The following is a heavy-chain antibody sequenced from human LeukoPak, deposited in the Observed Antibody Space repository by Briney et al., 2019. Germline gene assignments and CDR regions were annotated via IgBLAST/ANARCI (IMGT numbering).Heavy chain of an antibody. Sequence: QAGRSLRLSCAASGFTFSSFGMHWVRQAPGKGLEWVSFISSSSSTIYYADSVKGRFTISRDNAKNSLYLQMNSLRAEDTAVYYRARDRGGSYSAIDYWGQGTLVTVSS. V-gene: IGHV3-48*04. CDR3: ARDRGGSYSAIDY. CDR2: ISSSSSTI. CDR1: GFTFSSFG. J-gene: IGHJ4*02. D-gene: IGHD1-26*01.